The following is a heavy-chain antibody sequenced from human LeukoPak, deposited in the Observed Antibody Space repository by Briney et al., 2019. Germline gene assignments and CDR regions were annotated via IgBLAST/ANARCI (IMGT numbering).Heavy chain of an antibody. CDR1: GFTFSNAW. Sequence: GGSLRLSCAASGFTFSNAWMSWVRQAPGKGLEWVGRIKSKTDGGTTDYAAPVKGRFTISRDDSKNTLYLQMNSLKTEDTAVYYCTTDLVHCSSTSCYTVDYWGQGTLVNVSS. J-gene: IGHJ4*02. D-gene: IGHD2-2*02. CDR3: TTDLVHCSSTSCYTVDY. V-gene: IGHV3-15*01. CDR2: IKSKTDGGTT.